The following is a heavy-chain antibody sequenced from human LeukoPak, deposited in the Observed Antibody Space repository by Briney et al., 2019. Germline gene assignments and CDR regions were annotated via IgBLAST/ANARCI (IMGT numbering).Heavy chain of an antibody. V-gene: IGHV4-59*10. CDR1: GGSFSGYY. CDR3: ASQPRYCSSTSCPYDAFDI. CDR2: IYTSGST. J-gene: IGHJ3*02. Sequence: SETLSLTCAVYGGSFSGYYWSWIRQPAGKGLEWIGRIYTSGSTNYNPSLKSRVTMSVDTSKDQFSLKLSSVTAADTAVYYCASQPRYCSSTSCPYDAFDIWGQGTMVTVSS. D-gene: IGHD2-2*01.